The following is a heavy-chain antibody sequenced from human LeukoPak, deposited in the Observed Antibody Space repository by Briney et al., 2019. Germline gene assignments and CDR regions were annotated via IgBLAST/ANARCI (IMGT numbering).Heavy chain of an antibody. CDR3: ARDREITTRPGGWFDP. J-gene: IGHJ5*02. V-gene: IGHV1-69*01. D-gene: IGHD6-6*01. CDR2: VIPISGGA. CDR1: GDNLSNFA. Sequence: GASVKVSCQVSGDNLSNFAASWVRQAPGQGLEWMGGVIPISGGATYAQTFRDRVTFTADESTNIAYMELRSLSSDDTAVYFCARDREITTRPGGWFDPWGQGTLVTVSS.